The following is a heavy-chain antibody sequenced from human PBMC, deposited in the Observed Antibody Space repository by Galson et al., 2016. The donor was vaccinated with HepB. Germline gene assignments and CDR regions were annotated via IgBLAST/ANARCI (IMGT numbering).Heavy chain of an antibody. Sequence: SLRLSCAASGFTFSKYALHWVRQAPGKGLEWVAVISTNGISQNYADSVKGRFTVYRDNSKNTVDLQMNSLRPEDTAVYYCAKDQGILRHFDWLTYDAFDMWGQGTMVTVSS. CDR3: AKDQGILRHFDWLTYDAFDM. CDR2: ISTNGISQ. J-gene: IGHJ3*02. CDR1: GFTFSKYA. D-gene: IGHD3-9*01. V-gene: IGHV3-30*18.